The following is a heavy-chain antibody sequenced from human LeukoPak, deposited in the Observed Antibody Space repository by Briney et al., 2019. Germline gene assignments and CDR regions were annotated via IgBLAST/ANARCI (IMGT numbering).Heavy chain of an antibody. CDR2: IYHSGST. J-gene: IGHJ3*02. D-gene: IGHD2-2*02. Sequence: SETLSLTCTVSGGSITYYYWSWIRQPPGKWLEWIGYIYHSGSTTYNPSLKSRVTISVDTSKNQFSLRLSSVAAAGTGVYYCARDLYRRVDAFVIWGQGPMVTVSS. CDR1: GGSITYYY. V-gene: IGHV4-59*01. CDR3: ARDLYRRVDAFVI.